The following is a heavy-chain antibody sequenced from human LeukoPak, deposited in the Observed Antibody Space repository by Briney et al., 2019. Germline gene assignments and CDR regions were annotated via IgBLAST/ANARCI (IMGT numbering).Heavy chain of an antibody. J-gene: IGHJ4*02. V-gene: IGHV1-2*02. CDR2: INPNSGGT. D-gene: IGHD2-21*02. CDR1: GYTFTGYY. CDR3: ARGPSLGVGPATRACDY. Sequence: ASVKVSCRASGYTFTGYYMHWVRQAPGQGLEWMGWINPNSGGTNYAQKFQGRVTMTRDTSISTAYMELSRLRSDDTAVYYCARGPSLGVGPATRACDYWGQETRVTVPS.